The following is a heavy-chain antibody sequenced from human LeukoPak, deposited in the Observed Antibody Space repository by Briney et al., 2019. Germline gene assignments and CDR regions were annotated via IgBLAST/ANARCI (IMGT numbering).Heavy chain of an antibody. D-gene: IGHD1-26*01. CDR1: GFTFSSYW. J-gene: IGHJ4*02. CDR3: AKMYGGTYIGN. Sequence: GGSLRLSCAASGFTFSSYWMSWVRQAPGKGLEWVANIKQDGSEKYYVDSVKGRFTISRDNAKNSLYLQMNSLRPEDTAVYYCAKMYGGTYIGNWGQGTLVTVSA. CDR2: IKQDGSEK. V-gene: IGHV3-7*01.